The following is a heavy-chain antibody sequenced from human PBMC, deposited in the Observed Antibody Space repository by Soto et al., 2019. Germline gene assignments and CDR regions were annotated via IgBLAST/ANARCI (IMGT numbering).Heavy chain of an antibody. Sequence: SVKVSCKASGYTFTSYAMHWVRQAPGQRLEWMGWIIPILGIANYAQKFQGRVTITADKSTSTAYMELSSLRSEDTAVYYCARGPLDSSGYYFDYWGQGTLVTVSS. CDR3: ARGPLDSSGYYFDY. D-gene: IGHD3-22*01. CDR1: GYTFTSYA. CDR2: IIPILGIA. J-gene: IGHJ4*02. V-gene: IGHV1-69*10.